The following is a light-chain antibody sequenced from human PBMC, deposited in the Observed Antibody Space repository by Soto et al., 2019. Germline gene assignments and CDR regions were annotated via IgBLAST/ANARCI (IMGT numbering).Light chain of an antibody. CDR2: DVS. J-gene: IGLJ1*01. CDR3: SSYTRRSTYV. Sequence: QSALTQPASVSGSPGQSITIPCSGTSSDVGSYNVVSWYQQHPGKAPKLVIYDVSNRPSGVSPRFSGAKSGNTASPTIAGLQAEDEADYYCSSYTRRSTYVFGTGTKVTVL. V-gene: IGLV2-14*03. CDR1: SSDVGSYNV.